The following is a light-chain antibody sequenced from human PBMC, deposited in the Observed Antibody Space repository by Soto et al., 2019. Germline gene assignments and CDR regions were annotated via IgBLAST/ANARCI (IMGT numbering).Light chain of an antibody. CDR3: QQLNSYPRT. V-gene: IGKV3-15*01. Sequence: FVMTQSPATLSVSPGERATLSCRASQPMSNALSWYQHKPGQAPRLLIHGASTRATGIPARFSGSGSGTDFTLTISSLQPEDFATYYCQQLNSYPRTFGQGTRLEV. CDR1: QPMSNA. CDR2: GAS. J-gene: IGKJ5*01.